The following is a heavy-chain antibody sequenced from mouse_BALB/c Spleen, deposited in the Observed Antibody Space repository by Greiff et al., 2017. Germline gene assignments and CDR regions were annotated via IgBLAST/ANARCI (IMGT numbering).Heavy chain of an antibody. J-gene: IGHJ3*01. CDR3: ARSGRWFAY. V-gene: IGHV1-63*02. Sequence: QVQLKQSGAELVRPGTSVKISCKASGYTFTNYWLGWVKQRPGHGLEWIGDIYPGGGYTNYNEKFKGKATLTADTSSSTAYMELRSLTSEDTAVYYCARSGRWFAYWGQGTLVTVSA. CDR2: IYPGGGYT. D-gene: IGHD3-1*01. CDR1: GYTFTNYW.